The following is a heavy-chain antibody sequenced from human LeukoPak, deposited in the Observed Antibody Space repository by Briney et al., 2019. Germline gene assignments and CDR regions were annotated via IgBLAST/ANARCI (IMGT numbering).Heavy chain of an antibody. CDR1: GGSISSSSYY. V-gene: IGHV4-39*01. D-gene: IGHD4-17*01. J-gene: IGHJ4*02. Sequence: SETLSLTCTVSGGSISSSSYYWGWIRQPPGKGLEWIGSIYYSGSTYYNPSLKSRVTISVDTSKNQFTLKLSSVTAADTAVYYCATHDYERPEWGQGTLVTVSS. CDR3: ATHDYERPE. CDR2: IYYSGST.